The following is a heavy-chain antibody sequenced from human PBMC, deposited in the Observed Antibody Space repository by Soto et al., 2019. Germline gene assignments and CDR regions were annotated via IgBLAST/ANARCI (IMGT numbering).Heavy chain of an antibody. CDR3: ARDARPANFDY. Sequence: SETLSLTCTVSGGSISSGGYYWSWIRQHPGKGLEWIGYIYYSGSTYYNPSLKSRVTISVDTSKNQFSLKLSSVTAADTAVYYCARDARPANFDYWGQGTLVTVSS. J-gene: IGHJ4*02. CDR2: IYYSGST. D-gene: IGHD6-25*01. CDR1: GGSISSGGYY. V-gene: IGHV4-31*03.